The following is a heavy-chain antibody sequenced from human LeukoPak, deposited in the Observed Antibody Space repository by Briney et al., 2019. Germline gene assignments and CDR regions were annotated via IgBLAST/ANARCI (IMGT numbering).Heavy chain of an antibody. D-gene: IGHD4-23*01. CDR1: GGSICSGSYY. Sequence: SETLSLTCTVSGGSICSGSYYWSWIRQPAGKGLEWIGRIYTSGSTNYNPSLNSRVTISVDTSKNQFSLKLSSVTAADTAVYYCASSTIDYGGTSYYWGQGTLVTVSS. J-gene: IGHJ4*02. CDR2: IYTSGST. V-gene: IGHV4-61*02. CDR3: ASSTIDYGGTSYY.